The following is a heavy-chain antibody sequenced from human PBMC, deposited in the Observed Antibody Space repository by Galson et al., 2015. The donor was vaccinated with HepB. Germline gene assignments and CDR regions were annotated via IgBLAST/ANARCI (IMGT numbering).Heavy chain of an antibody. CDR2: INPNSGGT. Sequence: SVKVSCKASGYTFTGYYMHWVRQAPGQGLEWMGWINPNSGGTNYAQKFQGWVTMTRDTSISTAYMELSRLRSDDTAVYYCARDGQAGYGVDVWGQGTTVTVSS. CDR3: ARDGQAGYGVDV. CDR1: GYTFTGYY. V-gene: IGHV1-2*04. J-gene: IGHJ6*02. D-gene: IGHD1-1*01.